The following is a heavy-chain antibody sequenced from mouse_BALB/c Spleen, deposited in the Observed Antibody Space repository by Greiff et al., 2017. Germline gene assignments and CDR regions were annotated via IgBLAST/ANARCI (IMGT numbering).Heavy chain of an antibody. Sequence: QVQLQQSGAELVRPGASVTLSCKASGYTFTDYEMHWVKQTPVHGLEWIGAIDPETGGTAYNQKFKGKATLTADKSSSTAYMELRSLTSEDSAVYYCTTFITTGPYYAMDYWGQGTSVTVSS. D-gene: IGHD1-2*01. CDR1: GYTFTDYE. V-gene: IGHV1-15*01. CDR3: TTFITTGPYYAMDY. J-gene: IGHJ4*01. CDR2: IDPETGGT.